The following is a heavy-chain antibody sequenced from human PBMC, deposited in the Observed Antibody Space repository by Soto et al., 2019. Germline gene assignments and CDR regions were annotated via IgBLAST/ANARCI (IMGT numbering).Heavy chain of an antibody. J-gene: IGHJ6*02. CDR1: GYSFTSYW. CDR2: IYPGDSDT. Sequence: PGESLKLSCKGSGYSFTSYWISWVRQMPGKGLEWMGIIYPGDSDTRYSPSFQGQVTISADKSISTAYLQWSSLKASDTAMYYCARSIDSSGYYSYYYYYGMDVWGQGTTVTVSS. V-gene: IGHV5-51*01. D-gene: IGHD3-22*01. CDR3: ARSIDSSGYYSYYYYYGMDV.